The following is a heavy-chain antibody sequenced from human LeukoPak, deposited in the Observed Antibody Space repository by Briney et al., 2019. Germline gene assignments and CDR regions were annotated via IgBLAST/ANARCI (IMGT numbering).Heavy chain of an antibody. Sequence: GGSLRLSCAASGFTFSSYSMNWVRQAPGKGLEWVSSISSSSSYIYYADSVKGRFTISRDNAKNSLYLQMNSLRAEDTAVYYCARGRESSSWYLGDTTPDFDYWGQGTLVTVSS. CDR1: GFTFSSYS. D-gene: IGHD6-13*01. V-gene: IGHV3-21*01. J-gene: IGHJ4*02. CDR2: ISSSSSYI. CDR3: ARGRESSSWYLGDTTPDFDY.